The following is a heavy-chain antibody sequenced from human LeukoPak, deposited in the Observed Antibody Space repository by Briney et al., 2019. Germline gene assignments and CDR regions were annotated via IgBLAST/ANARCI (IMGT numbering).Heavy chain of an antibody. CDR3: ARLVSGLVNY. CDR1: GGSISSSSYY. CDR2: IYYSGST. D-gene: IGHD6-19*01. V-gene: IGHV4-39*01. J-gene: IGHJ4*02. Sequence: SETLFLTCTVSGGSISSSSYYWGWIRQPPGKGLEWIGSIYYSGSTYYNPSLKSRVTVSVDTSKNQFSLKLSSVTAADTAVYYCARLVSGLVNYWGQGTLVTVSS.